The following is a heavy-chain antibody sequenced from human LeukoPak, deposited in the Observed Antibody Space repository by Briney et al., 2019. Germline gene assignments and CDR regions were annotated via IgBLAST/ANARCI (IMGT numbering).Heavy chain of an antibody. Sequence: GGSLRLSCAASGFTFSRYSMNWVRQAPGKGLEWVSSISGTGSYKYYADSVKGRFTISRDSAKNSLYLQMNSLRAEDTAVYYCARDFYDTSGYYYDYWGQGTLVTVSS. CDR1: GFTFSRYS. D-gene: IGHD3-22*01. CDR2: ISGTGSYK. V-gene: IGHV3-21*01. J-gene: IGHJ4*02. CDR3: ARDFYDTSGYYYDY.